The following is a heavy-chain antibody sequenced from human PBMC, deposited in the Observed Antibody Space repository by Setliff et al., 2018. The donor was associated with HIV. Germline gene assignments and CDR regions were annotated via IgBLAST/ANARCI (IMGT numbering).Heavy chain of an antibody. J-gene: IGHJ4*02. D-gene: IGHD3-10*01. CDR3: ARDYLRDLRLWFGEYYY. Sequence: GASVKVSCKASGDTFNNCAVTWVRQAPGQGLEWMGGSIPLFGTTNYAQKFQGRVTLTTDELMRTAYMELSSLRSEDTAVYYCARDYLRDLRLWFGEYYYWGQGTLVTVSS. V-gene: IGHV1-69*05. CDR1: GDTFNNCA. CDR2: SIPLFGTT.